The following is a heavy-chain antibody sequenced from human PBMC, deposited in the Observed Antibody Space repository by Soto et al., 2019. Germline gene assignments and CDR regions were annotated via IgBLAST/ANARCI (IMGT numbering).Heavy chain of an antibody. CDR2: IRSKANSYAT. V-gene: IGHV3-73*02. CDR3: ARLWSEREPNFDY. Sequence: EVQLVESGGGLVQPGGSLKLSCAASGYTFSDSAMHWVRQASGKGLEWVGRIRSKANSYATVYAASVKGRFTISRDDSKNTAYLQMNSLTTEDTAVYYCARLWSEREPNFDYWGQGTLVSVSS. CDR1: GYTFSDSA. D-gene: IGHD1-26*01. J-gene: IGHJ4*02.